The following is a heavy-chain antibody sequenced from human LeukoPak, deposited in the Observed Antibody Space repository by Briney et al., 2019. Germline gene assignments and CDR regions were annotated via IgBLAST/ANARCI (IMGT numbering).Heavy chain of an antibody. CDR1: GYTFTSYD. J-gene: IGHJ4*02. V-gene: IGHV1-8*01. D-gene: IGHD5-12*01. CDR3: ARRGYSGYDYLPSDY. Sequence: GASVKVSCKASGYTFTSYDINWVRQATGQGLEWRGWMNPNSGNTGYAQKFQGRVTMTRNTSISTAYMELSSLRSEDTAVYYCARRGYSGYDYLPSDYWGQGTLVTVSS. CDR2: MNPNSGNT.